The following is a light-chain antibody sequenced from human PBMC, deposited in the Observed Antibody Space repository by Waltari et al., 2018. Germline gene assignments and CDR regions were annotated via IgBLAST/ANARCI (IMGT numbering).Light chain of an antibody. Sequence: DIQMTQSPSAMSASVVDRVTITCRASPGIGNSLAWFQQKPGKTPERLIYTVSRLQNGVPSRFSGSGSGTEFTLTISSLQPEDFATYYCLQHKTYPWTFGQGTKVEIK. V-gene: IGKV1-17*03. CDR2: TVS. CDR3: LQHKTYPWT. J-gene: IGKJ1*01. CDR1: PGIGNS.